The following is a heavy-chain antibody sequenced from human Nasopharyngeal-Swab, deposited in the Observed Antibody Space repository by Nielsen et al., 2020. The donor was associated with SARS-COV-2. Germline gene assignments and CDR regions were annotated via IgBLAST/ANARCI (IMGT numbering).Heavy chain of an antibody. D-gene: IGHD6-6*01. CDR1: GGTFSSYA. Sequence: SVKVSCKASGGTFSSYAISWVRQAPGQGLEWMGGIIPIFGTANFAQNFQGRVTITADESTSTAYMELSSLRSEDTAVYYCARDRPKGAAPDYYYYMDVWGKGTTVTVSS. J-gene: IGHJ6*03. V-gene: IGHV1-69*13. CDR3: ARDRPKGAAPDYYYYMDV. CDR2: IIPIFGTA.